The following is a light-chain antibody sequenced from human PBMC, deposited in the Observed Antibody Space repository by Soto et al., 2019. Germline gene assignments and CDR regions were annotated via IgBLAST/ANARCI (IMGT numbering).Light chain of an antibody. CDR1: GSNIGGNA. Sequence: VLTQSPSASGTPGQRVTLTCSGGGSNIGGNAVNWYQQLPGTAPKLLIYINNQRPSGVPDRFSGSKSGTSASLAISGLQSEDEAHYYCAAWDDGLNGVVFGGGTQLTVL. V-gene: IGLV1-44*01. CDR2: INN. CDR3: AAWDDGLNGVV. J-gene: IGLJ7*01.